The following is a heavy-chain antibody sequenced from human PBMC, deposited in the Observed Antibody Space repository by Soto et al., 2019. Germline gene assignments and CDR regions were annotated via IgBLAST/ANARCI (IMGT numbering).Heavy chain of an antibody. Sequence: QVQLVQSGAEVKKPGASVKVSCKASGYTFTSYGISWVRQAPGQGLEWMGWISAYNGNTNYAQKLQGRVTMTTDTSRSTEYMELSSLRSDDTAVYYWSSEINFRDYDFLRGPIYYYYGMDVWGQGTTVTVSS. D-gene: IGHD3-3*01. V-gene: IGHV1-18*04. CDR2: ISAYNGNT. J-gene: IGHJ6*02. CDR3: SSEINFRDYDFLRGPIYYYYGMDV. CDR1: GYTFTSYG.